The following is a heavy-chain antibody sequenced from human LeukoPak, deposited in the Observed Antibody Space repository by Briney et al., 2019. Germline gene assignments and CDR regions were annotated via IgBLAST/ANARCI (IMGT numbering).Heavy chain of an antibody. CDR2: IDRDGRVQ. CDR3: TGGIDKVQSGEYFYYMDV. D-gene: IGHD4-17*01. Sequence: PGGSLRLSCTASGFTTHYWLNWVRQSPGKGLEWVANIDRDGRVQHYVDSVEGRFTISRDSAKNSLDLQMHSLRAEDTAVYYCTGGIDKVQSGEYFYYMDVWGKGTTVTVSS. CDR1: GFTTHYW. V-gene: IGHV3-7*01. J-gene: IGHJ6*03.